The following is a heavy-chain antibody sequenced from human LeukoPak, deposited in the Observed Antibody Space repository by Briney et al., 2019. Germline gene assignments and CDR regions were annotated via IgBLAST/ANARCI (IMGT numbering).Heavy chain of an antibody. CDR3: ARDGGYSYGYYRGSLDY. D-gene: IGHD5-18*01. CDR1: GYTFTSYY. Sequence: ASVKVSRKASGYTFTSYYMHWVRQAPGQGLEWMGIINPSGGSTSYAQKFQGRVTMTRDTSTSTAYMELSRLRSDDTAVYYCARDGGYSYGYYRGSLDYWGQGTLVTVSS. V-gene: IGHV1-46*01. CDR2: INPSGGST. J-gene: IGHJ4*02.